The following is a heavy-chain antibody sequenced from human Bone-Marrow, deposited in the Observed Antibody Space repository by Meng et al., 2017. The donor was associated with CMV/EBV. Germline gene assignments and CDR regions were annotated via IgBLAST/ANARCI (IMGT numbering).Heavy chain of an antibody. CDR1: GFTFDDYG. Sequence: GGSLRLSCAASGFTFDDYGMSWVRQAPGKGLEWVANIKQDGSEKYYVDSVKGRFTISRDNAKNSLYLQMNNLRAEDTAVYYCASPFTIAVAGLPRDAFDIWGQGTRVTVSS. J-gene: IGHJ3*02. CDR2: IKQDGSEK. V-gene: IGHV3-7*01. D-gene: IGHD6-19*01. CDR3: ASPFTIAVAGLPRDAFDI.